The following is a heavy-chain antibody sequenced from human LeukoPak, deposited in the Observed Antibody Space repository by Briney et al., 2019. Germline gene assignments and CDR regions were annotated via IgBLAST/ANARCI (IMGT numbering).Heavy chain of an antibody. Sequence: ASVKVSCKASGGTFSSYAISWLRQAPGQGLEWMGWINPNSGGTNYAQKFQGRVTMTRDTSISTAYMELSRLRSDDTAVYYCARDRGGAFDIWGQGTMVTVSS. CDR1: GGTFSSYA. J-gene: IGHJ3*02. V-gene: IGHV1-2*02. CDR2: INPNSGGT. CDR3: ARDRGGAFDI. D-gene: IGHD3-10*01.